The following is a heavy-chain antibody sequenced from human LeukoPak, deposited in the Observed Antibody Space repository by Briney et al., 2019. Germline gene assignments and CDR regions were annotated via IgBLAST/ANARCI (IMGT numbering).Heavy chain of an antibody. Sequence: SETLSLTCTVSGGSISSYYWSWIRQPPGKGLEWIGYLYHSGSTNYNPSLKSRVTISVDTSTNQVSLKLSSVTAADTAVYHCARGVGVRIAAAGFDYWGQGTLVTVSS. CDR2: LYHSGST. V-gene: IGHV4-59*01. J-gene: IGHJ4*02. CDR1: GGSISSYY. CDR3: ARGVGVRIAAAGFDY. D-gene: IGHD6-13*01.